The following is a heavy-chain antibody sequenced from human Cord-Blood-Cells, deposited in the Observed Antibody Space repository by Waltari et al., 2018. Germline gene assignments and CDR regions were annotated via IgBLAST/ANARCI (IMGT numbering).Heavy chain of an antibody. J-gene: IGHJ4*02. CDR3: ARLAAAGTGLWDY. V-gene: IGHV4-39*07. D-gene: IGHD6-13*01. Sequence: QLQLQESGPGLVKPSETLSLTCPVSGGSISRSRYHWGWIRQPPGKGLEWIGSIYYSGSTYYNPSLKSRVTISVDTSKNQFSLKLSSVTAADTAVYYCARLAAAGTGLWDYWGQGTLVTVSS. CDR2: IYYSGST. CDR1: GGSISRSRYH.